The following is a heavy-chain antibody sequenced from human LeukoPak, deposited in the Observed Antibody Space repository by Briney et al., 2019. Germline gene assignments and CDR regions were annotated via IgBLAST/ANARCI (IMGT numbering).Heavy chain of an antibody. CDR2: IYYSGSI. D-gene: IGHD5-12*01. J-gene: IGHJ4*02. CDR3: ARALYSGYDFGTEINY. V-gene: IGHV4-39*07. Sequence: SETLSLTCTVSGGSISSSSYYWGWIRQPPGKGLEWIGSIYYSGSIYYNPSLKSRVTISVDTSKNQFSLKLSSVTAADTAVYYCARALYSGYDFGTEINYWGQGTLVTVSS. CDR1: GGSISSSSYY.